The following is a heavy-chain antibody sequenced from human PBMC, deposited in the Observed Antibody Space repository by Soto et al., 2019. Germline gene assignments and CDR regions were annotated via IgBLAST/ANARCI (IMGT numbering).Heavy chain of an antibody. D-gene: IGHD3-3*01. CDR3: ARSPIFGVVPKGWFDP. Sequence: SVKVSCKASGYTFTSYGISWVRQAPGQGLEWMGWISAYNGNTNYAQKLQGRVTMTTDTSTSTAYMELRSLRSDDTAVYYCARSPIFGVVPKGWFDPWGQGTLVTVSS. CDR2: ISAYNGNT. CDR1: GYTFTSYG. J-gene: IGHJ5*02. V-gene: IGHV1-18*01.